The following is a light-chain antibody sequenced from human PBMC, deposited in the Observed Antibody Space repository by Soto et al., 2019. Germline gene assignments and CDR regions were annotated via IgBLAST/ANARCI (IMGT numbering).Light chain of an antibody. Sequence: DIQMTQSPSSLSASVGDRVTITCQASQDITNYLNRYQQKPAIAPKVLISDASNLETVVPPRFSGSGSGTEFTLTISGLKPEDFATYYCQQYDNLPLTFGPGTQVEIK. J-gene: IGKJ3*01. CDR3: QQYDNLPLT. V-gene: IGKV1-33*01. CDR1: QDITNY. CDR2: DAS.